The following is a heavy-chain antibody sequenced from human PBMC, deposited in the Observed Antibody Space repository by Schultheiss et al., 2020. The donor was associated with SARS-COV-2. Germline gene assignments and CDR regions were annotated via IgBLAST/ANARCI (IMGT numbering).Heavy chain of an antibody. CDR1: GGSISSSSYY. Sequence: SETLSLTCTVSGGSISSSSYYWGWLRQPAGKGLEWIGRIYPRGSATYNPSLKSRVTMSVDTSKNQFSLKLSSVTAADTAVCYCAAAIGAYWGQGTLVTVSS. D-gene: IGHD2-2*02. CDR2: IYPRGSA. V-gene: IGHV4-61*02. J-gene: IGHJ4*02. CDR3: AAAIGAY.